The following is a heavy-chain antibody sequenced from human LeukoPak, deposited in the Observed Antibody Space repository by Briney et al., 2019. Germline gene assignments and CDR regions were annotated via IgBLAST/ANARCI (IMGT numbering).Heavy chain of an antibody. CDR2: IYYSGST. V-gene: IGHV4-31*03. CDR1: GGSISSGGYY. CDR3: ARGTSVWIQLDY. D-gene: IGHD5-18*01. J-gene: IGHJ4*02. Sequence: SETLSLTCTVSGGSISSGGYYWSWIRQHPGKGLEWIGYIYYSGSTYYNPSLKSRVTISVDTSKNQFSLKLSSVTAADTAVYYCARGTSVWIQLDYWGQGTLVTVSS.